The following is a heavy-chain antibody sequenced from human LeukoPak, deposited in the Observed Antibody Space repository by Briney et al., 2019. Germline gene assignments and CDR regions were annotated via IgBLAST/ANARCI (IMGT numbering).Heavy chain of an antibody. J-gene: IGHJ4*02. V-gene: IGHV3-20*04. Sequence: GGSLRLSCAASGFTFDDYGMNWVRQTPGKGLEWVCGISWNGGIQGYADSVRGRFTISRDNAKNSLYLQMNSLRAEDTALYYCARDPNYYDSSGYYPRFDYWGQGTLVTVSS. CDR1: GFTFDDYG. D-gene: IGHD3-22*01. CDR3: ARDPNYYDSSGYYPRFDY. CDR2: ISWNGGIQ.